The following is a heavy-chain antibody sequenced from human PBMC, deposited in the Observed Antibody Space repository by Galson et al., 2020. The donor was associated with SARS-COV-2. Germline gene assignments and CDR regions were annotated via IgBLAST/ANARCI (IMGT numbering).Heavy chain of an antibody. V-gene: IGHV4-31*03. CDR3: ARDGSLGMSSSSHWFDP. CDR2: IYYSGNT. D-gene: IGHD6-6*01. J-gene: IGHJ5*02. CDR1: GGSISSVSYY. Sequence: PSETLSLTCTVSGGSISSVSYYWSWIRQHPGKGLEWIGYIYYSGNTYYNPSLKSRLTISVDTSKNQFSLKLSSVTAADTAIYYCARDGSLGMSSSSHWFDPWGQGTLVTVSS.